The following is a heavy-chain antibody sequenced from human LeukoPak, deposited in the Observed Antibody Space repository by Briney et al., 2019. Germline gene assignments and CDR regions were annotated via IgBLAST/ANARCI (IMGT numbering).Heavy chain of an antibody. D-gene: IGHD5-24*01. CDR1: GFTFSGSA. J-gene: IGHJ5*02. CDR3: TSPPRDGYNS. Sequence: PGGSLRLSCAASGFTFSGSAMHGVRQASGKGLEGVGSVRSTATSSAPAYAASVKDSFTISRADSQHTAYLKMNSMTAEDTAAYYCTSPPRDGYNSWGKGTLVTVSS. CDR2: VRSTATSSAP. V-gene: IGHV3-73*01.